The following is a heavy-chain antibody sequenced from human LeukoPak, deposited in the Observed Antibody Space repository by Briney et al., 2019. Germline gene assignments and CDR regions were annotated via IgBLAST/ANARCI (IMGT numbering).Heavy chain of an antibody. D-gene: IGHD6-13*01. CDR3: ATSGYSSSWYGYFDY. J-gene: IGHJ4*02. CDR2: INPNSGGT. CDR1: GYTFTGYY. Sequence: GASVKVSCKASGYTFTGYYMHWVRQAPGQGLEWMGWINPNSGGTNYAQKFQSRVTMTRDTSISTAYMELSRLRSDDTAVYYCATSGYSSSWYGYFDYWGQGTLVTVSS. V-gene: IGHV1-2*02.